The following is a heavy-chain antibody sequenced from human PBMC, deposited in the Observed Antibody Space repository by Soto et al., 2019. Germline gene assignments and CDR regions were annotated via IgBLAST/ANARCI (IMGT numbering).Heavy chain of an antibody. CDR3: AKGAITIFGVVSAHFDY. Sequence: EVQLVESGGGLVQPGRSLRLSCAASGFTFGDYAMHWVRQVPGKGLEWVSGISWNSGRIGYADSVKGRFTISRDNAKNSLYLPMNSLRAEDTALYYCAKGAITIFGVVSAHFDYWGQGTLVTVSS. CDR1: GFTFGDYA. V-gene: IGHV3-9*01. CDR2: ISWNSGRI. D-gene: IGHD3-3*01. J-gene: IGHJ4*02.